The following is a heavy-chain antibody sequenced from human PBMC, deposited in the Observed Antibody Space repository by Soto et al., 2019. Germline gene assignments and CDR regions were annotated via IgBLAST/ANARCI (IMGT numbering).Heavy chain of an antibody. V-gene: IGHV5-51*01. Sequence: GESLKISCKGSGYSFTSDWIGWVLQMPGKGLEWMGIIYPGDSDTRYSPSFQGQVTISADKSISTAYLQWSSLKASDTAMYYCARQEYSSRVWFDPWGQGTLVTVAS. J-gene: IGHJ5*02. CDR3: ARQEYSSRVWFDP. CDR1: GYSFTSDW. CDR2: IYPGDSDT. D-gene: IGHD6-13*01.